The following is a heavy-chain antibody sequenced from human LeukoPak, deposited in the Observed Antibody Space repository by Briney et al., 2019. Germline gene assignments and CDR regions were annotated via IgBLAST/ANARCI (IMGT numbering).Heavy chain of an antibody. Sequence: PGGSLRLSCAASGFTFSSYWMHWVRQAPGKGLVWVSRINSDGSSTSYADSVKGRFTVSRDNAKNTLYLQMNSLRAEDTAVYYCARATGSYYSLGYWGQGTLVTDSS. CDR3: ARATGSYYSLGY. J-gene: IGHJ4*02. D-gene: IGHD1-26*01. V-gene: IGHV3-74*01. CDR2: INSDGSST. CDR1: GFTFSSYW.